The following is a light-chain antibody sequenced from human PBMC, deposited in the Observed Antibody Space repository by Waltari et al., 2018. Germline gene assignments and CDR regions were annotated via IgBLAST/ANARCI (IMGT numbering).Light chain of an antibody. CDR1: SSNIERNY. CDR2: KNN. Sequence: QSVLTQPPSASGTPGQRVTISCSGSSSNIERNYFYWYQQCPGTAPKVLMFKNNQRPSGVSDRFSASKSGASASLAISGLRSDDEADYYCGTWDDSLSRPVFGGGTKLTVL. J-gene: IGLJ3*02. CDR3: GTWDDSLSRPV. V-gene: IGLV1-47*01.